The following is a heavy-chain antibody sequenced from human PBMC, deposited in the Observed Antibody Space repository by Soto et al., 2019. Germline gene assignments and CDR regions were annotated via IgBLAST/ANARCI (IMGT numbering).Heavy chain of an antibody. CDR3: ARGGIRGTPMDY. CDR2: IIPIFASA. Sequence: QVQLVQSGAEVKKPGSSVKVSCEASGSIFSRHAMSWVRQAPGQGLEWMGGIIPIFASANYARKFQGRVTITADESTSTVYMELNSLRSEDTAIYYCARGGIRGTPMDYWGQGTLLTVSS. V-gene: IGHV1-69*12. J-gene: IGHJ4*02. D-gene: IGHD3-16*01. CDR1: GSIFSRHA.